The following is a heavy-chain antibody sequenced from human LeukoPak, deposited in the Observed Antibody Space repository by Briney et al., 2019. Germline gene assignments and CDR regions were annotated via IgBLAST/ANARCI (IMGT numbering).Heavy chain of an antibody. V-gene: IGHV3-48*03. J-gene: IGHJ5*02. Sequence: GGSLRLSCAASGFTFSSYEMNWVRQAPGKGLEWVSYISNSGSTIYYADSVKGRFTISRDNAKNSLYLQMNSLRAEDTAVYYCARGRLRQGWFDPWGQGTLVTVSS. CDR3: ARGRLRQGWFDP. D-gene: IGHD4-17*01. CDR1: GFTFSSYE. CDR2: ISNSGSTI.